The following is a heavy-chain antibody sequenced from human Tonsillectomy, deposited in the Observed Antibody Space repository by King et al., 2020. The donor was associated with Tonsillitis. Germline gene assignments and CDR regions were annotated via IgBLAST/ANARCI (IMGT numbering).Heavy chain of an antibody. V-gene: IGHV3-23*04. CDR1: GFTFSDYS. CDR2: ISGSGSTGDRT. CDR3: VKDVRLERVVIIDDAFDF. D-gene: IGHD3-22*01. Sequence: VQLVESGGGLVQPGRSLRLSCAASGFTFSDYSMSWVRQAPGKGLEWVAVISGSGSTGDRTNYADSVKGRFTISRDNSKNTLFLEMNNLRAEDTAVYYCVKDVRLERVVIIDDAFDFWGQGTMVTVSS. J-gene: IGHJ3*01.